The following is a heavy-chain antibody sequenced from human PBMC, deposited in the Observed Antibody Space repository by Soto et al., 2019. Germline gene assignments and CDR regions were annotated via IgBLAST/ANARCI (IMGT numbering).Heavy chain of an antibody. V-gene: IGHV3-64*02. CDR3: ARARIGAAGTKYYFDY. CDR2: ISSTGASI. Sequence: PGGSLRLSCAASGFTFSNFAVHWVRQAPGKGPEFVSGISSTGASIFYADSVKGRVTISRDNSKNTVNLQMGSLKPEDTAVYYCARARIGAAGTKYYFDYWGRGTLVTVSS. CDR1: GFTFSNFA. D-gene: IGHD6-13*01. J-gene: IGHJ4*02.